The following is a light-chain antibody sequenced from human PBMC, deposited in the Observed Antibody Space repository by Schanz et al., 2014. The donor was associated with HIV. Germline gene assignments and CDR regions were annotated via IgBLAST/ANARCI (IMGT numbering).Light chain of an antibody. Sequence: EIVLTQSPGTLSLSPGERATLSCRASQSVSRNYLAWYQQKPGQAPRLLIYGASTRATGIPARFSGSGSGTDFSLTISSLEPEDVAVYYCQQYGSSPRYTFGQGTKLEIK. CDR2: GAS. CDR1: QSVSRNY. J-gene: IGKJ2*01. CDR3: QQYGSSPRYT. V-gene: IGKV3-20*01.